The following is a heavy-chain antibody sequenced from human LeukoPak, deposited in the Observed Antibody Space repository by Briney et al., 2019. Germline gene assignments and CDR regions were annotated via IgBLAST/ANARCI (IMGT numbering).Heavy chain of an antibody. D-gene: IGHD3-10*01. Sequence: PGGSLRLSCAASGFTFSNYAMNWVRQAPGKGLEWVSKITSGRSTIYYADSVKGRFAISRDNAKNSLYLQMNSLRAEDTAVYYCARHAYYYGSGSYYTVGYFDYWGQGTLVTVSS. V-gene: IGHV3-48*03. CDR3: ARHAYYYGSGSYYTVGYFDY. CDR2: ITSGRSTI. CDR1: GFTFSNYA. J-gene: IGHJ4*02.